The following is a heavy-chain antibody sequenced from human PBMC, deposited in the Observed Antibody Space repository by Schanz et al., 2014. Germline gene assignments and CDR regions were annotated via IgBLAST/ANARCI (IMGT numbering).Heavy chain of an antibody. D-gene: IGHD3-3*01. Sequence: QVQLQESGPGLVKSSETLSLTCTVSGGSISSFYWGWIRQPAGKGLEWIGRIYTSGSTNYNPSLKRRVPMSLDPSKNQFSLKLSSVTAADTAVYYCARDRGYDFSFDPWGQGTLVTVSS. CDR1: GGSISSFY. CDR2: IYTSGST. CDR3: ARDRGYDFSFDP. J-gene: IGHJ5*02. V-gene: IGHV4-4*07.